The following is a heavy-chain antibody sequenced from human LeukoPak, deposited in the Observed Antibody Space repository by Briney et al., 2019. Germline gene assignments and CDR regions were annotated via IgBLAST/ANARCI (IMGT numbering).Heavy chain of an antibody. V-gene: IGHV3-33*01. CDR2: IWYDGSNQ. D-gene: IGHD2-2*01. CDR3: AREPAAGYCSSTSCLNWFDP. J-gene: IGHJ5*02. Sequence: GGSLRLSCAASGFTFRSYGMHWVRQAPGKGLEWVAVIWYDGSNQYYTDSVKGRFTISRDNSKNTLYLQMNSLRAEDTAMYYCAREPAAGYCSSTSCLNWFDPWGQGTLVTVSS. CDR1: GFTFRSYG.